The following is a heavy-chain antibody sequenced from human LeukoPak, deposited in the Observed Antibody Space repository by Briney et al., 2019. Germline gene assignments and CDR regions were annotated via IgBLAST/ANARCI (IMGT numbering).Heavy chain of an antibody. CDR2: ISCSGSTI. CDR3: ARGPIFGVVTLNWLDP. CDR1: GFTFSSYE. J-gene: IGHJ5*02. D-gene: IGHD3-3*01. V-gene: IGHV3-48*03. Sequence: PGGSLRLSCAASGFTFSSYEMNWVRQAPGKGLEWVSYISCSGSTIYYADSVKGRFTISRDNANNSLYLQMNSLGAENTAVYYCARGPIFGVVTLNWLDPWGQGTLVTVSS.